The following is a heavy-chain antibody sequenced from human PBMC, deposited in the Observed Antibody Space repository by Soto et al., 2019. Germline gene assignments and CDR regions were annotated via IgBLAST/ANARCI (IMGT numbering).Heavy chain of an antibody. CDR3: ARVFPDGWVEPGVVRGYLDT. V-gene: IGHV1-69*01. J-gene: IGHJ4*02. CDR2: IIPIFRTT. Sequence: QVQLVQSGAEVKEPGSSVKVSCKASADSFSSYGISWVRQAPGQGLEWMGGIIPIFRTTNYAEKFQGRVTITADESTNTAYMELSSLRSEDTALYYCARVFPDGWVEPGVVRGYLDTWGRGTLVTVSS. CDR1: ADSFSSYG. D-gene: IGHD3-3*01.